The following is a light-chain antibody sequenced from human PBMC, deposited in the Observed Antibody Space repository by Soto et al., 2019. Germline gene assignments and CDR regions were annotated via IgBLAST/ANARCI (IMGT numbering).Light chain of an antibody. CDR1: NIGSKS. J-gene: IGLJ2*01. V-gene: IGLV3-21*02. CDR2: TDN. CDR3: QVWHDSSDPQWV. Sequence: SSVLTQPPSVSVAPGQTARITCGGNNIGSKSVHWYRQRPGQAPVLVVYTDNDRPSGIPERFSGSNSGNTATLTISRVEAGDEADYYCQVWHDSSDPQWVFGGGTKLTVL.